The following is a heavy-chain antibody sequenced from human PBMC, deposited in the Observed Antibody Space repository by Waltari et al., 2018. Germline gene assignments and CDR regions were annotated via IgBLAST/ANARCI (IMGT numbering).Heavy chain of an antibody. V-gene: IGHV3-21*01. CDR3: ARQDPSSGSFDY. Sequence: EVQLVESGGGLVKPGGSLRLSCAASGFTFSSYSMNWVRQAPGKGLEWVSSISSSSSYIYYADSVKGRFTISRDNAKNSLYLQMNSLRAEDTAVYYCARQDPSSGSFDYWGQGTLVTVSS. D-gene: IGHD1-26*01. CDR1: GFTFSSYS. J-gene: IGHJ4*02. CDR2: ISSSSSYI.